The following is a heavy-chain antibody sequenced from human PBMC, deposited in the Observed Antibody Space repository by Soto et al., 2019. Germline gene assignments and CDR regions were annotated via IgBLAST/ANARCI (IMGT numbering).Heavy chain of an antibody. V-gene: IGHV3-30*18. CDR1: GFTFSSYG. CDR2: ISYDGSNK. Sequence: QVQLVESGGGVVQPGRSLRLSCAASGFTFSSYGMHWVRQAPGKGLEWVAVISYDGSNKYYADSVKCRFTISRDNSKNTLYLQMNSLRAEDTAVYYCAKGYGANVVTQFDPWGQGTLVTVSS. CDR3: AKGYGANVVTQFDP. D-gene: IGHD4-17*01. J-gene: IGHJ5*02.